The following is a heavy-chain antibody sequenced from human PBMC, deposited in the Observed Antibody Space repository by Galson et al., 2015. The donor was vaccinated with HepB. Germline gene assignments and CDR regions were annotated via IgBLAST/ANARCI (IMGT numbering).Heavy chain of an antibody. CDR1: GFGFSSHW. Sequence: SLRLSCAASGFGFSSHWMNWVRQAPGKGLEWVANLSPDGSEKYYVESVKGRFTVSRDNAKNSLYLQMNSLRDEDTAVYYCAKSNWFDPWGQGTLVTVSS. CDR3: AKSNWFDP. J-gene: IGHJ5*02. V-gene: IGHV3-7*03. CDR2: LSPDGSEK.